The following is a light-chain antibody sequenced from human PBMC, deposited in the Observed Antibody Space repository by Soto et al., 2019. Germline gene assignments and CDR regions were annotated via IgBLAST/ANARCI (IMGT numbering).Light chain of an antibody. J-gene: IGKJ4*01. CDR1: QSLVWGDGNTY. V-gene: IGKV2-30*01. CDR3: MQGSNWPPT. Sequence: DVVMTQSPLSLPVTLGQPASISCSSSQSLVWGDGNTYLHWFQQRPGQSPRRLIYQVSNRDSGVPDRFSATGSGTDFTLKISRLEAEDVGIYYCMQGSNWPPTFGGGTQVEIK. CDR2: QVS.